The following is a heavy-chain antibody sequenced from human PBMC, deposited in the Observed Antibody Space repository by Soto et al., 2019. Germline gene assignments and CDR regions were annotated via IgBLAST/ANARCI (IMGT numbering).Heavy chain of an antibody. J-gene: IGHJ4*02. CDR2: ISGSGGST. CDR1: GFTFSSYA. CDR3: ATNLAYCGGDCYQEADY. V-gene: IGHV3-23*01. Sequence: GGSLRLSCAASGFTFSSYAMSWVRQAPGKGLEWVSAISGSGGSTYYADSVKGRFTISSANSKNTLYLQMNSLRAEDTAVYYCATNLAYCGGDCYQEADYWGQGTLVTVSS. D-gene: IGHD2-21*02.